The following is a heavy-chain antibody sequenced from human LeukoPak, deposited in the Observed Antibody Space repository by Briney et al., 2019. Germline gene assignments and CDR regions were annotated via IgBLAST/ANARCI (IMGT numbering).Heavy chain of an antibody. V-gene: IGHV3-74*01. Sequence: GSLRLSCAASGFTFSSYWMHWVRQAPGKGLVWVSRINSDGSSTSYADSVKGRFTISRDNAKNTLYLQMNSLRAEDTAVYYCARVNYYYYYGMDVWGQGTTVTVSS. CDR3: ARVNYYYYYGMDV. CDR1: GFTFSSYW. J-gene: IGHJ6*02. CDR2: INSDGSST.